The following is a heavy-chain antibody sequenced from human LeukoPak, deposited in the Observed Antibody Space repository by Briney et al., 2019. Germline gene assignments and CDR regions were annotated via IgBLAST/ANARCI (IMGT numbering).Heavy chain of an antibody. V-gene: IGHV1-2*06. Sequence: ASVKVSCKASGYTFTDYYMHWVRQAPGQGLEWMGRINPNSGGTNYAQNFQGRVTMTRDTSISTAYMELSRLRSDDTAVYYCASVILTGYDYWGQGTLVTVSS. CDR2: INPNSGGT. D-gene: IGHD3-9*01. J-gene: IGHJ4*02. CDR1: GYTFTDYY. CDR3: ASVILTGYDY.